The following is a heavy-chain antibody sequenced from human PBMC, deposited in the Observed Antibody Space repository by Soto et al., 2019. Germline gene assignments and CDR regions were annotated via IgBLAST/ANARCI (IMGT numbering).Heavy chain of an antibody. D-gene: IGHD6-19*01. CDR3: ARGVAGPLHWFDP. Sequence: SETLSLTCTVSGGSISSGGYYWSWVRQPPGKGLEWIGEIYHSGSTNYNPSLKSRVTISVDKSKNLFSLELSSVTAADTAVYYCARGVAGPLHWFDPWGQGTLVTVSS. CDR1: GGSISSGGYY. J-gene: IGHJ5*02. V-gene: IGHV4-39*07. CDR2: IYHSGST.